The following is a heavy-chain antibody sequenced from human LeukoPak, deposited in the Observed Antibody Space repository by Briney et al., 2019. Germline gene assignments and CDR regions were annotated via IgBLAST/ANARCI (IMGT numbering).Heavy chain of an antibody. J-gene: IGHJ3*01. CDR3: ARRGTPNAFDL. CDR1: GFTFNNYG. Sequence: GRSLRLSCAASGFTFNNYGMHWVRQAPGRGLEGVALLWYDGTNENYADSVKGRFTISRDNSKNTMYLQMNNLRAEDPAVYYCARRGTPNAFDLWGQGTMVTVSS. D-gene: IGHD3-16*01. V-gene: IGHV3-33*01. CDR2: LWYDGTNE.